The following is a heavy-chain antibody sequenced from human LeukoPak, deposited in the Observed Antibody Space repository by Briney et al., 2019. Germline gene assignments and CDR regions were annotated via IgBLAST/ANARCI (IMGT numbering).Heavy chain of an antibody. CDR3: ARDYWYYGSGSPEPTDY. Sequence: GGFLRLSCAASGFTFSSYWMSWVRQAPGKGLEWVANIKQDGSEKYYVDSVKGRFTISRDNAKNSLYLQMNSLRAEDTAVYYCARDYWYYGSGSPEPTDYWGQGTLVTVSS. D-gene: IGHD3-10*01. J-gene: IGHJ4*02. CDR2: IKQDGSEK. V-gene: IGHV3-7*01. CDR1: GFTFSSYW.